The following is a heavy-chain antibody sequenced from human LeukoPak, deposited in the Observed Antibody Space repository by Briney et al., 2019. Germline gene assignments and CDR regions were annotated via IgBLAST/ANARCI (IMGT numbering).Heavy chain of an antibody. D-gene: IGHD6-13*01. CDR3: ARWGAAALYYYMDA. Sequence: ASVKVSCKASGYTFTSYGISWGRQAPGQGLEWLGWISAYNGNTNYAQKLQGRVTMTTDTSTSTAYMELRSLRSDDTAVYYCARWGAAALYYYMDAWGKGTTVTVSS. V-gene: IGHV1-18*01. CDR1: GYTFTSYG. J-gene: IGHJ6*03. CDR2: ISAYNGNT.